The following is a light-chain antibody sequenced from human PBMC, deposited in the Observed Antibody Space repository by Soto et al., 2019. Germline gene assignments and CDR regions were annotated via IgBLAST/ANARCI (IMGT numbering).Light chain of an antibody. Sequence: DIQMTQSPSSLSASVGDRVTITCRASQSMSTYLNWYQQKPGKAPKLLIYAASSLQSGVPSRFSGSGSGTDFTLTISSLQPEDFAAYYCQQSYNTPLTLGGGTKVDIK. CDR2: AAS. J-gene: IGKJ4*01. CDR1: QSMSTY. V-gene: IGKV1-39*01. CDR3: QQSYNTPLT.